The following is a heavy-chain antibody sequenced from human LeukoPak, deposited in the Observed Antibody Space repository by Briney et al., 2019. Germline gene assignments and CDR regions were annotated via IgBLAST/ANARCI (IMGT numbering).Heavy chain of an antibody. CDR3: ARGGDGYNYFSFDY. CDR2: INHSGST. CDR1: GGSFSGYY. V-gene: IGHV4-34*01. D-gene: IGHD5-24*01. Sequence: SETLSLTCAVYGGSFSGYYWNWIRQPPGKGLEWIGEINHSGSTNYNPSLKSRVTISVDTSKNQFSLKLSSVTAADTAVYYCARGGDGYNYFSFDYWGQGTLVTVSS. J-gene: IGHJ4*02.